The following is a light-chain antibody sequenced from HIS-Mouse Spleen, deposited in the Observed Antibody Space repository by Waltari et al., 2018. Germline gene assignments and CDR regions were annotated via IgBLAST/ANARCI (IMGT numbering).Light chain of an antibody. V-gene: IGLV2-11*01. J-gene: IGLJ1*01. CDR1: SSDVGGYNY. CDR3: CSYAGSYTYV. Sequence: QSALTQPRSVSGSPGQSVTIXCXXTSSDVGGYNYVSWYQQHPGTAPKLMIYDVSXRPSXXPDRFSGSKSGXPASLTISGLQAEDEADYYCCSYAGSYTYVFGTGTKVTVL. CDR2: DVS.